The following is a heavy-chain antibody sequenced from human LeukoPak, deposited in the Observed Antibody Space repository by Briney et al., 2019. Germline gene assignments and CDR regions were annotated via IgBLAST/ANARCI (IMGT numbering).Heavy chain of an antibody. CDR1: SSGGYY. CDR2: IRSKAYGGTT. CDR3: TRGPGFRY. V-gene: IGHV3-49*03. J-gene: IGHJ4*02. Sequence: SSGGYYWSWIRQHPGKGLEWVGFIRSKAYGGTTEYAASVKGRFTISRDDSKSVAYLQMNSLKTEDTAVYYCTRGPGFRYWGQGTLVTVSS.